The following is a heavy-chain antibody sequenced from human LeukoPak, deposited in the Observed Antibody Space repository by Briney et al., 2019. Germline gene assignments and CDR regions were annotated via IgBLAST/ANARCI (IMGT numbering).Heavy chain of an antibody. V-gene: IGHV4-61*02. CDR3: ARDSEQLGSEYYFYYMDV. J-gene: IGHJ6*03. D-gene: IGHD2/OR15-2a*01. CDR2: IYIDGRT. Sequence: PSETLSLTCTVSGGSISSGSYYWSWIRQPAGKGLEWIGRIYIDGRTNYNPSLKSRVSISIDTSRNQFSLRLSSVTAADTAVYYCARDSEQLGSEYYFYYMDVWGKGTTVTVSS. CDR1: GGSISSGSYY.